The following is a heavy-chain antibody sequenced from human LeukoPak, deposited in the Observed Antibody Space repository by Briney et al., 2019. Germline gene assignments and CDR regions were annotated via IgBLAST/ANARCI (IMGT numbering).Heavy chain of an antibody. Sequence: ASVKVSCKASGYTFTSYGISWVRQAPGQGLEWMGWISAYNGNTNYAQKLQGRVTMTTDTSTSTAYMELRSLRPDDTAVCYCARCDILTGYGDAFDIWGQGTMVTVSS. CDR2: ISAYNGNT. CDR3: ARCDILTGYGDAFDI. J-gene: IGHJ3*02. V-gene: IGHV1-18*01. CDR1: GYTFTSYG. D-gene: IGHD3-9*01.